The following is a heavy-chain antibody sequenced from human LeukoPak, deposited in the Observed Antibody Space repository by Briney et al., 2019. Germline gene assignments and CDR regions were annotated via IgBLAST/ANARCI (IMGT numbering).Heavy chain of an antibody. D-gene: IGHD2-8*02. CDR2: INPYTGGT. Sequence: GASVKVSCEASGYVFTDFYIHWVRQAPGQALEWMGWINPYTGGTNYAQKFRGRVTMTRDTSISTAYVDLSRLTPDDTAIYFCARSEIYCNVGFCYREPCDYWGQGTLVTVSS. V-gene: IGHV1-2*02. CDR1: GYVFTDFY. CDR3: ARSEIYCNVGFCYREPCDY. J-gene: IGHJ4*02.